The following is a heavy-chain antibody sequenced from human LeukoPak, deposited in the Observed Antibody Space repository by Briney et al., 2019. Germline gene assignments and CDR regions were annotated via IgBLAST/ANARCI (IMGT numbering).Heavy chain of an antibody. V-gene: IGHV1-69*06. CDR1: GGTFSSYA. CDR3: ARPYYYGSGEAQFDP. Sequence: SVKVSCKASGGTFSSYAIRWVRQAPGQGLEWMGGIIPIFGTANYAQKFQGRVTITADKSTSTAYMELSSLRSEDTAVYYCARPYYYGSGEAQFDPWGQGTLVTVSS. J-gene: IGHJ5*02. CDR2: IIPIFGTA. D-gene: IGHD3-10*01.